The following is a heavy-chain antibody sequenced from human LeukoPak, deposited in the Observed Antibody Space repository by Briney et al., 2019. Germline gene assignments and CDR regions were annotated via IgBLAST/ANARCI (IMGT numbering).Heavy chain of an antibody. CDR1: GVSISSSNSY. Sequence: SETLSLTCTVSGVSISSSNSYWGWIRQPPGKGLEWIGSIYYSGSTYYNPSLKSRVTISVDTSKNQFSLKLSSVTAADTAVYYCARVRGALSWFDPWGQGTLVTVSS. CDR3: ARVRGALSWFDP. CDR2: IYYSGST. D-gene: IGHD3-10*01. J-gene: IGHJ5*02. V-gene: IGHV4-39*07.